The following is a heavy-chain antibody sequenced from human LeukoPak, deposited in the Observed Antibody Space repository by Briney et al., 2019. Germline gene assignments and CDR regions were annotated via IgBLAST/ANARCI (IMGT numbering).Heavy chain of an antibody. D-gene: IGHD3-16*01. CDR3: AKDIGY. Sequence: WIRQPPGKGLEWVSAISGSGCITYYADSVKGRFTISRDNSKNTLYLQMNSLRAEDTAVYYSAKDIGYWGQGTLVTVSS. V-gene: IGHV3-23*01. CDR2: ISGSGCIT. J-gene: IGHJ4*02.